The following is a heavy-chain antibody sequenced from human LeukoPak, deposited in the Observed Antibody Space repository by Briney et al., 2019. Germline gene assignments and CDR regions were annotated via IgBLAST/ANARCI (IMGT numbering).Heavy chain of an antibody. V-gene: IGHV5-51*01. CDR1: GYSFTSYW. J-gene: IGHJ3*02. D-gene: IGHD3-3*01. CDR3: ARRYYDFWSGYFDDAFDI. CDR2: IYPGDSDT. Sequence: GESLKISCKGSGYSFTSYWIGWVRQMPGKGLEWVGIIYPGDSDTRYSPSFQGQVTISADKSISTAYLQWSSLKASDTAMYYCARRYYDFWSGYFDDAFDIWGQGTMVTVSS.